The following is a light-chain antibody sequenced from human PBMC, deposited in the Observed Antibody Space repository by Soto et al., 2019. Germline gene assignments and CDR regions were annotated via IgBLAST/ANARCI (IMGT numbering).Light chain of an antibody. J-gene: IGKJ1*01. CDR2: GAS. Sequence: EIVLTQSPATLSLSPGERVTLSCRASQSVSDKLAWYQQKPGQAPRLLIYGASSRATGIPDRFSGSGSGTDFTLTISRLEPEDFAVYYCQQYGSSSWTFGQGTKVDIK. CDR3: QQYGSSSWT. V-gene: IGKV3-20*01. CDR1: QSVSDK.